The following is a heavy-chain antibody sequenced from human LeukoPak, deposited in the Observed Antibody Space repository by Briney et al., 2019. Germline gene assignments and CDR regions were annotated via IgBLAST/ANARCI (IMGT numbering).Heavy chain of an antibody. CDR2: ISSSSYI. CDR3: ARERSSSSSN. D-gene: IGHD6-13*01. Sequence: GGSLTLSYAASGFTFSSYSMNWVRQAPGKGLEWVSSISSSSYIYYADSVKGRFTISRDNAKNSLYLQMNSLRAEDTAVYYCARERSSSSSNWGQGTLVTVSS. V-gene: IGHV3-21*01. CDR1: GFTFSSYS. J-gene: IGHJ4*02.